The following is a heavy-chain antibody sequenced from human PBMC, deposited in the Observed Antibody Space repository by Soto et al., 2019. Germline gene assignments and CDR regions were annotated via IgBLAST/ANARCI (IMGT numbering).Heavy chain of an antibody. CDR3: ARYSTVRGVTFDY. Sequence: SVTLSLTCTVSGGSISSGGYYWSWIRQHPGKGLEWIGYIYYSGSTDYNPSLKSRVTISVDTSKNQFSLKLSSVTAADTAMYYCARYSTVRGVTFDYWGQGTLVTVSS. CDR2: IYYSGST. J-gene: IGHJ4*02. V-gene: IGHV4-31*03. D-gene: IGHD3-10*01. CDR1: GGSISSGGYY.